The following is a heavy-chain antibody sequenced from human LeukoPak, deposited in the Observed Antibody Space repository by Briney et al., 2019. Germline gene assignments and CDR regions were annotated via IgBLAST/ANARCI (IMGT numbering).Heavy chain of an antibody. J-gene: IGHJ4*02. CDR2: IYYSGST. D-gene: IGHD4-23*01. Sequence: SETLSLTCTVSGGSIRSSYYYWGWIRQPPGKGLEWIGYIYYSGSTYYNPSLKSRVTISVDTSKNQFSLKLSSVTAADTAVYYCARDLLNEGNHLDYWGQGTLVTVSS. CDR1: GGSIRSSYYY. V-gene: IGHV4-30-4*08. CDR3: ARDLLNEGNHLDY.